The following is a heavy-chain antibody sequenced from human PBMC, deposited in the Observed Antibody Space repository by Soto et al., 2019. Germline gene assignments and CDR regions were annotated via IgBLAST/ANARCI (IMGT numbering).Heavy chain of an antibody. CDR1: GFTFSSYG. V-gene: IGHV3-30*18. D-gene: IGHD1-26*01. Sequence: QVQLVESGGGVVPPGRSLRLSCAASGFTFSSYGMHWVRQAPGKGLEWVAVISYDGSNKYYADSVRGRFTISRDNSKNTRYLQMNSLRAEDTAVYYCAKVGATTGFDPWGQGTLVTVSS. CDR3: AKVGATTGFDP. J-gene: IGHJ5*02. CDR2: ISYDGSNK.